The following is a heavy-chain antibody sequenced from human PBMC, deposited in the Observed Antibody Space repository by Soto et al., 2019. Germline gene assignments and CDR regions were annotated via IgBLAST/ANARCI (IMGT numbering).Heavy chain of an antibody. V-gene: IGHV4-30-4*01. CDR1: GDSISTVDYF. Sequence: TLSLTCSVSGDSISTVDYFWAWIRQPPGQALEYIGYIYKSTTTYYNPSFESRVAISLDTSKSQFSLTVTSVTAADTAVYFCARGRYCLTGRCFPNWFDSWGQGTLVTVSS. CDR2: IYKSTTT. CDR3: ARGRYCLTGRCFPNWFDS. D-gene: IGHD2-15*01. J-gene: IGHJ5*01.